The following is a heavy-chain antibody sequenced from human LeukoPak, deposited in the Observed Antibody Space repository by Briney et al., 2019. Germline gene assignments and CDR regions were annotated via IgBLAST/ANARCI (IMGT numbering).Heavy chain of an antibody. V-gene: IGHV3-48*03. Sequence: GGSLRLSCAASGFTFSSYEMNWVRQAPGKGLEWVSYISSSGSTIYYADSVKGRFTISRDNSKNTLYLQMNSLRAEDTAVYYCAKDLVGATPHQYYFDYWGQGTLVTVSS. CDR1: GFTFSSYE. D-gene: IGHD1-26*01. CDR2: ISSSGSTI. J-gene: IGHJ4*02. CDR3: AKDLVGATPHQYYFDY.